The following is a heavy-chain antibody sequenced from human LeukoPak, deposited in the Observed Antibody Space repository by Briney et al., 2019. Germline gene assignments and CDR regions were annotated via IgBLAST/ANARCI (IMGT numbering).Heavy chain of an antibody. CDR1: GSTFSSYD. D-gene: IGHD3-10*01. Sequence: GGSLRLSCAASGSTFSSYDMHWVRQATGKGLEWVSAIGTAGDTYYPGSVKGRFTISRENAKNSLYLQMNSLRAGDTAVYYCARESQSWYGMDVWGQGTTVTVSS. V-gene: IGHV3-13*01. CDR2: IGTAGDT. J-gene: IGHJ6*02. CDR3: ARESQSWYGMDV.